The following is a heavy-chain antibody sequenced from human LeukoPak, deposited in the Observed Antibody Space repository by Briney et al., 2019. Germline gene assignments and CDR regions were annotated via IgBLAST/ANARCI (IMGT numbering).Heavy chain of an antibody. CDR1: GFTFDDYA. CDR3: ARVSGYHWESFYDY. Sequence: PGGSLRLSCAASGFTFDDYAMHWVRQAPGKGLEWVSGISWNSGSIGYADSVKGRFTISRDNAKNSLYLQMNSLRAEDMALYYCARVSGYHWESFYDYWGQGTLVTVSS. J-gene: IGHJ4*02. V-gene: IGHV3-9*03. D-gene: IGHD5-12*01. CDR2: ISWNSGSI.